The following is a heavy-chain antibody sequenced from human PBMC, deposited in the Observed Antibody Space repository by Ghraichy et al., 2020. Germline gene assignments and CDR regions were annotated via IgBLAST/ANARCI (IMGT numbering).Heavy chain of an antibody. V-gene: IGHV4-38-2*01. CDR1: GYSISSGYY. CDR2: IYHSGST. Sequence: SETLSLTCAVSGYSISSGYYWGWIRQPPGKGLEWIGSIYHSGSTYYNPSLKSRFSISVDTSKNQFSLKLSSVTAADTAGYYWARGPRGIQPDYYFDSWGQGTLVTVSS. J-gene: IGHJ4*02. CDR3: ARGPRGIQPDYYFDS. D-gene: IGHD5-18*01.